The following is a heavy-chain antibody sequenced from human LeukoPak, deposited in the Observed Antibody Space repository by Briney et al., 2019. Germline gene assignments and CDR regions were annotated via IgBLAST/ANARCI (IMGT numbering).Heavy chain of an antibody. J-gene: IGHJ4*02. CDR1: GGTFSSYA. CDR3: ARSYYDSSGYYAY. CDR2: IIPILGIA. V-gene: IGHV1-69*04. D-gene: IGHD3-22*01. Sequence: SVKVSCKASGGTFSSYAISWVRQAPGQGLEWMGRIIPILGIANYAQKFQGRVTITADKSTSTAYMELSSLRSEDTAVYYCARSYYDSSGYYAYWGQGTLVTVSS.